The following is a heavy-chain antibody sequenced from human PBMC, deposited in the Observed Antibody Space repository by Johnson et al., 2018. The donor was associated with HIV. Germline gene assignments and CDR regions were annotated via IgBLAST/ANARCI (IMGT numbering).Heavy chain of an antibody. J-gene: IGHJ3*02. Sequence: EVQLVESGGGVVQPGGSLRLSCAASGFTFSSYGMHWVRQAPGKGLEWVSGISWNSGSIGYADSVKGRFTISRDNAKNSLYLQMNSLRADETAMYYCARRVGVFRSSHGAFDIWGQGTMVAVSS. D-gene: IGHD3-10*01. CDR3: ARRVGVFRSSHGAFDI. V-gene: IGHV3-9*01. CDR1: GFTFSSYG. CDR2: ISWNSGSI.